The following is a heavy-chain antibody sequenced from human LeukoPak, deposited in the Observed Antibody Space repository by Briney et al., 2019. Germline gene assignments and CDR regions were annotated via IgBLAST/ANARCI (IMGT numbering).Heavy chain of an antibody. J-gene: IGHJ4*02. D-gene: IGHD4-17*01. CDR2: INPNSGNT. CDR1: GYTFTGYY. V-gene: IGHV1-8*03. Sequence: GASVKVSCKASGYTFTGYYMHWVRQAPGQGLEWMGWINPNSGNTGYAQKFQGRVTITRNTSISTAYMELSSLRSEDTAVYYCARGFGYGDYFIDYWGQGTLVTVSS. CDR3: ARGFGYGDYFIDY.